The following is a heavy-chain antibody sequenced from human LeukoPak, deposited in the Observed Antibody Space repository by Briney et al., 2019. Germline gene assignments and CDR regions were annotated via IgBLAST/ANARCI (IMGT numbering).Heavy chain of an antibody. CDR1: GGCISSGDYS. J-gene: IGHJ4*02. CDR2: IYHSGIT. CDR3: AGECSGGSCYSGNY. D-gene: IGHD2-15*01. Sequence: PSQTLSLTCAVSGGCISSGDYSWNWIRQPPGNGLEWIGNIYHSGITHYNPSLKSRVTISVDTSKNQFSLKLSSVTAADTAVYYCAGECSGGSCYSGNYWGQGTLVTVSS. V-gene: IGHV4-30-2*01.